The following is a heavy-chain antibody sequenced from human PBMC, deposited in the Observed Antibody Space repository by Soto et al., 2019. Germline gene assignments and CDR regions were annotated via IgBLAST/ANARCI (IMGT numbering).Heavy chain of an antibody. CDR3: ARRVRQIQLWDYDAFDI. J-gene: IGHJ3*02. Sequence: GSLRLSCAASGFTFSSYAMSWVRQAPGKGLEWVSAISGSGGSTYYADSVKGRFTISRDNSKNSLYLQMNSLRAEDTAVYYCARRVRQIQLWDYDAFDIWGQGTMVTVSS. CDR1: GFTFSSYA. CDR2: ISGSGGST. V-gene: IGHV3-23*01. D-gene: IGHD5-18*01.